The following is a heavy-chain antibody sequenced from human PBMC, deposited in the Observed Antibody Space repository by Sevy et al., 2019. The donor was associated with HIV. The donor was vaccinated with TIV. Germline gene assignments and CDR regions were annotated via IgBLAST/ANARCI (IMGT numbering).Heavy chain of an antibody. Sequence: SETLSLTCSVSGGSISSHYWSWIRQPAGEGLEWIGRIDTSGGTNYNPSLKTRVTMSIDTSKNQFSLRLRSVTAADTAVYYCARYNFWSGHYDCFDYWGPGALVTVSS. CDR2: IDTSGGT. V-gene: IGHV4-4*07. J-gene: IGHJ4*02. D-gene: IGHD3-3*01. CDR1: GGSISSHY. CDR3: ARYNFWSGHYDCFDY.